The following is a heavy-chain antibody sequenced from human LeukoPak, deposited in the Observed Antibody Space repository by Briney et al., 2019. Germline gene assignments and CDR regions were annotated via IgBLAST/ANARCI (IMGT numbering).Heavy chain of an antibody. Sequence: ASLKVSCTASGYTFTSYYMHWVRQAPGQGLEWMGIINPSGGSTSYAQKFQGRVTMTRDMSTSTVYMELSSLRSEDTAVYYCARDPTVTTFYLDYWGQGTLVTVSS. V-gene: IGHV1-46*01. CDR3: ARDPTVTTFYLDY. J-gene: IGHJ4*02. D-gene: IGHD4-17*01. CDR2: INPSGGST. CDR1: GYTFTSYY.